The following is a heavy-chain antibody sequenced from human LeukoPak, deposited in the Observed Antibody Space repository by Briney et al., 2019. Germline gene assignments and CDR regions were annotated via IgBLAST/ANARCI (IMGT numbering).Heavy chain of an antibody. CDR2: SNPNGGIT. CDR1: EYTFTRYD. J-gene: IGHJ4*02. D-gene: IGHD1-1*01. Sequence: ASVEVSCKASEYTFTRYDINWVRQATGQGLEWRRWSNPNGGITGYAQKFQGRVTMTRNTSISTAYMKPRSLRSEHTAVHYSTRGQTGTYAYWGQGTLVTVSS. CDR3: TRGQTGTYAY. V-gene: IGHV1-8*01.